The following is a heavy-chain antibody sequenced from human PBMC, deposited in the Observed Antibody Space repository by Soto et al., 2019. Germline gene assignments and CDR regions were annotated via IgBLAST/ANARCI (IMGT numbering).Heavy chain of an antibody. V-gene: IGHV1-3*01. J-gene: IGHJ6*02. CDR3: ARTYGDYVYYYGMDV. D-gene: IGHD4-17*01. CDR2: INAGNGNT. CDR1: GYTFTSYA. Sequence: QVQLVQSGAEVKKPGASVKVSCKASGYTFTSYAMHWVRQAPGQSLEWMGWINAGNGNTKYSQKFQGRVTITRDTSASTAYMELSSLRSEDTAVYYCARTYGDYVYYYGMDVWGQGTTVTVSS.